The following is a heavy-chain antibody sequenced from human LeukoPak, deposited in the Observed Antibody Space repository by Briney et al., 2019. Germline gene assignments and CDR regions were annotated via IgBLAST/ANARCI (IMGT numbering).Heavy chain of an antibody. Sequence: AASVKVSCKASGYTFTSYGISWVRQAPGQGLEWMGWISAYNGNTNYAQKLQGRVTMTTDTSTSTAYMELRSLRSDDTAVYSCARENLYYDFWSGPVHNWFDPWGQGTLVTVSS. CDR3: ARENLYYDFWSGPVHNWFDP. J-gene: IGHJ5*02. V-gene: IGHV1-18*01. CDR2: ISAYNGNT. D-gene: IGHD3-3*01. CDR1: GYTFTSYG.